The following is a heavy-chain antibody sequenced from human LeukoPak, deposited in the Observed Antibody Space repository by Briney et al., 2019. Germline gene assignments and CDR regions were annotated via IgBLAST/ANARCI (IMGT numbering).Heavy chain of an antibody. CDR1: GFTFSSYS. D-gene: IGHD6-6*01. J-gene: IGHJ6*02. V-gene: IGHV3-21*01. CDR3: ARDLIVRGSSSSFHYYYYGMDV. CDR2: ISSSSSYI. Sequence: GGSLRLSCAASGFTFSSYSMNWVRQAPGKGLEWVSSISSSSSYIYYADSVKGRFTISRDNAKNSLYLQMNSLRAEDTAVYYCARDLIVRGSSSSFHYYYYGMDVWGQGTTVTVPS.